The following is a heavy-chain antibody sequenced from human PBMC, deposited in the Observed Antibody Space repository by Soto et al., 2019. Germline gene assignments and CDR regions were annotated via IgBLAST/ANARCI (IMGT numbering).Heavy chain of an antibody. CDR3: AKSMASNLVGGLPDY. CDR1: GFMFGTYW. J-gene: IGHJ4*02. Sequence: GGSLRLSCAATGFMFGTYWMSWVRQAPGKGLEWVANIKHDGNEKYYADSVKGRFTVSRDNVKNFLHLQMSSLRGDDTGVYYCAKSMASNLVGGLPDYWGQGTQVTVSS. V-gene: IGHV3-7*01. D-gene: IGHD3-16*01. CDR2: IKHDGNEK.